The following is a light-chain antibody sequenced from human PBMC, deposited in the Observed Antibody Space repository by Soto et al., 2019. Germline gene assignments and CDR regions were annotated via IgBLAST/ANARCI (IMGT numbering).Light chain of an antibody. CDR3: QSYDSSLSGSEV. CDR2: GNS. J-gene: IGLJ2*01. V-gene: IGLV1-40*01. Sequence: QSVLTQPPSVSGAPGQRVTISCTRSSSNIGAGYDVHWYQQLPGTAPKLLIYGNSNRPSGVPDRFSGFKSGTSASLAITGLQAEDEADYYCQSYDSSLSGSEVFGGGTKLTVL. CDR1: SSNIGAGYD.